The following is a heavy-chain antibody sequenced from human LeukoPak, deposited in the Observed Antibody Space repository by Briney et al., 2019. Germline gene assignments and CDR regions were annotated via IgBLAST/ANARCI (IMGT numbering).Heavy chain of an antibody. V-gene: IGHV3-23*01. Sequence: PGWSLRLSCAASGFTFSSYAMSWVRQAPGKGLGWVSAISGSGGSTYYADSVKGRFTISRDNSKNTLYLQMNSLRAEDTAVYYCAKDSTAMIVVVIDYWGQGTLVTVSS. D-gene: IGHD3-22*01. CDR1: GFTFSSYA. CDR2: ISGSGGST. J-gene: IGHJ4*02. CDR3: AKDSTAMIVVVIDY.